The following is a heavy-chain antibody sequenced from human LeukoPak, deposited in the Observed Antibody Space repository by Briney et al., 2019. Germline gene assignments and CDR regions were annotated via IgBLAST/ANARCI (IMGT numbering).Heavy chain of an antibody. D-gene: IGHD5-18*01. CDR2: IYYTGKT. V-gene: IGHV4-39*07. CDR3: ARGYSYGYFDY. J-gene: IGHJ4*02. Sequence: PSETLSLTCTVSDGSVSSSAYYWGWIRQPPGKGLEWIGSIYYTGKTYYNPSLKSRVTISVDTSKNQFSLKLSSVTAADTAVYYCARGYSYGYFDYWGQGTLVTVSS. CDR1: DGSVSSSAYY.